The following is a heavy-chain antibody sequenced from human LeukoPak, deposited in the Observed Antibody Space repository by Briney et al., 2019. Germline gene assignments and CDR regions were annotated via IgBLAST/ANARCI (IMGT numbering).Heavy chain of an antibody. CDR3: ARDPVYYGSGSYYNGAFDY. V-gene: IGHV1-18*01. Sequence: GASVKVSCKASGYTFTSYAIGWVRQAPGQGPGWMGWISAYNGNTNYAQKLQGRVTMTTDTSTTTAYMELRSLTSDDTAVYYCARDPVYYGSGSYYNGAFDYWGQGTLVTVSS. D-gene: IGHD3-10*01. CDR1: GYTFTSYA. CDR2: ISAYNGNT. J-gene: IGHJ4*02.